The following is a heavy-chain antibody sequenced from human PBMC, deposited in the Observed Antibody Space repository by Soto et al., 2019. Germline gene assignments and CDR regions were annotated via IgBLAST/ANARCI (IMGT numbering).Heavy chain of an antibody. CDR1: GYDFTAYD. Sequence: GASVKVSCKASGYDFTAYDINWVRQASGQGLEWMGWMNPINGATGTARRFQGRVSLSRNTATGTAYLELTSLRSDDTAVYYCGRGPSPRAPAGGTPYYYAMDVWGQGTKVT. D-gene: IGHD6-13*01. CDR2: MNPINGAT. J-gene: IGHJ6*02. V-gene: IGHV1-8*02. CDR3: GRGPSPRAPAGGTPYYYAMDV.